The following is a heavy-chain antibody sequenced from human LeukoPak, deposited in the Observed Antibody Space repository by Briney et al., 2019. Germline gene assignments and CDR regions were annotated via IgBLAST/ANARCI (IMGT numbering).Heavy chain of an antibody. V-gene: IGHV3-23*01. CDR2: ISGSGGGK. CDR3: ARVAGYCSSTSNCYSDY. Sequence: GGSLRLSCVASGFTFRTYAMSWVRQAPGKGLEWVSTISGSGGGKYYADSVKGRFTISRDNSKNTLYLQMNSLRAEDTAVYYCARVAGYCSSTSNCYSDYWGQGTLVTVSS. J-gene: IGHJ4*02. CDR1: GFTFRTYA. D-gene: IGHD2-2*01.